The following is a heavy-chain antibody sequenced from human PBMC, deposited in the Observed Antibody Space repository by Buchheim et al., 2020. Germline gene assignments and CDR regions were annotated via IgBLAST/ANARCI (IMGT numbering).Heavy chain of an antibody. CDR1: GFTFSSYE. J-gene: IGHJ4*02. CDR3: ARDEAYSSGWLEVGFDY. Sequence: EVQLVESGGGLVQPGGSLRLSCAASGFTFSSYEMNWVRQAPGKGLEWVSYISSSGSTIYYADSVKGRFTISRDNAKNSLYLQMNSLRAEDTAVYYCARDEAYSSGWLEVGFDYWGQGTL. CDR2: ISSSGSTI. D-gene: IGHD6-19*01. V-gene: IGHV3-48*03.